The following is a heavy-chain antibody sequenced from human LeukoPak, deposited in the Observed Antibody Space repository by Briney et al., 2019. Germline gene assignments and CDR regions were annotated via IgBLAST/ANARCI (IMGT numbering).Heavy chain of an antibody. CDR3: ARTPVTTVTTFGLVNYFDY. D-gene: IGHD4-17*01. CDR1: GSSISSGDFY. J-gene: IGHJ4*02. CDR2: IYYSGDT. Sequence: KASETLSLTCTVSGSSISSGDFYWSWIRQSPGQGLEWIGYIYYSGDTYYNPSLKSRVAISVDTSKNQFSLKLRSVTAADTAVYYCARTPVTTVTTFGLVNYFDYWGQGTLVTVSS. V-gene: IGHV4-30-4*01.